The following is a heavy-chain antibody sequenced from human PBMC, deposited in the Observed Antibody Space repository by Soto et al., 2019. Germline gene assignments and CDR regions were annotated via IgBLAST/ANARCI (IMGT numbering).Heavy chain of an antibody. J-gene: IGHJ5*02. CDR1: GYTFTSYD. Sequence: QVQLVQSGAEVKKPGASVKVSCKASGYTFTSYDINWVRQATGQGLEYLGWMNPNSGNTGYVQKFQGRVTMTRDTPXSTAYTERSSLRSEDTAVYYCAGGITYGDYSRGFDPWGQGTPVTVSS. D-gene: IGHD4-17*01. CDR3: AGGITYGDYSRGFDP. CDR2: MNPNSGNT. V-gene: IGHV1-8*01.